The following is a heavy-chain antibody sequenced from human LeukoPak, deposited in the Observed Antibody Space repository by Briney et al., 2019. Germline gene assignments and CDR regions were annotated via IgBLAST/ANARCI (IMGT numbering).Heavy chain of an antibody. Sequence: SETLSLTCAVYGGSFSGYYWSWIRQPPGKGLEWIGEINHSGSTNYNPSLKSRVTISVDTSKNQFSLRLTSVTAADTAVYYCARTLPKAAGVSFDYWGQGTLVTVSS. CDR1: GGSFSGYY. J-gene: IGHJ4*02. D-gene: IGHD6-13*01. CDR2: INHSGST. V-gene: IGHV4-34*01. CDR3: ARTLPKAAGVSFDY.